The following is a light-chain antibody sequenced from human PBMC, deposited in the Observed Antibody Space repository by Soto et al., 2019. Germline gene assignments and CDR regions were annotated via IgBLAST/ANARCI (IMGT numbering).Light chain of an antibody. J-gene: IGKJ4*02. CDR1: QSVAKNY. CDR3: QQYASSPLT. CDR2: GAS. V-gene: IGKV3-20*01. Sequence: EIVLTQSPGTLSLSPGERASLSCRASQSVAKNYLAWYQQKPGQALRLLISGASSRATGIPDRFSGSGSGTDFTVTVSRLGAEDFSVYFCQQYASSPLTFGGGTRVEIK.